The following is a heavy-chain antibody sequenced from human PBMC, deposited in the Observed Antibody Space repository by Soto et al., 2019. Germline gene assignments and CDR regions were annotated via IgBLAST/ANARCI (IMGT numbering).Heavy chain of an antibody. Sequence: GGSLRLSCAASGFTFSSYAMSWVRQAPGKGLEWVSAISGSGGSTYYADSVKGRFTISRDNSKNTLYLQMNSLRAEDTAVYYCAKDAGYCSGGSCLVGAFDIWGQGTMVTVSS. CDR1: GFTFSSYA. CDR2: ISGSGGST. D-gene: IGHD2-15*01. V-gene: IGHV3-23*01. CDR3: AKDAGYCSGGSCLVGAFDI. J-gene: IGHJ3*02.